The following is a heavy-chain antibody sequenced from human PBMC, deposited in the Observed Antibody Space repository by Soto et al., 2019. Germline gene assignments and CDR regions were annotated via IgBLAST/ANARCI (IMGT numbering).Heavy chain of an antibody. Sequence: QVQLLESGPGLVRPSETLSLTCTISGDSAGQSYWSWIRQAPGQGLEWIGYVSNIDSRMYNASLKSRATIAFDRPNNQCSLKVASVTTYDSAVYYCVRMLGARHNFGDFDLWGRVTLVTVSS. J-gene: IGHJ2*01. CDR3: VRMLGARHNFGDFDL. CDR1: GDSAGQSY. CDR2: VSNIDSR. D-gene: IGHD4-17*01. V-gene: IGHV4-59*02.